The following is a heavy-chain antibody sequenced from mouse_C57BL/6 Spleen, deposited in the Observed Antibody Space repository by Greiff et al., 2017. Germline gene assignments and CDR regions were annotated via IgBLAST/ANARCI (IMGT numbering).Heavy chain of an antibody. Sequence: VMLVESGAELVKPGASVKLSCKASGYTFTEYTIHWVKQRSGQGLEWIGWFYPGSGSIKYNEKFKDKATLTADKSSSTVYMELSRLTSEDSAVYFCARHETYYSNWGAMDYWGQGTSVTVSS. CDR3: ARHETYYSNWGAMDY. J-gene: IGHJ4*01. V-gene: IGHV1-62-2*01. CDR2: FYPGSGSI. CDR1: GYTFTEYT. D-gene: IGHD2-5*01.